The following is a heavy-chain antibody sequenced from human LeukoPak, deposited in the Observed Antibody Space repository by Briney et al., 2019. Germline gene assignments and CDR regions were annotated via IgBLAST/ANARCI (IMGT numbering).Heavy chain of an antibody. J-gene: IGHJ4*02. V-gene: IGHV3-21*01. CDR2: ISSSSSYI. D-gene: IGHD3-3*01. CDR3: ARDADFWSGPFDY. CDR1: GFTFSSYS. Sequence: PGGSLRLSCAASGFTFSSYSMNWVRQAPGKGLEWVSSISSSSSYIYYADSVKGRFTISRDNAKNSLYLQMNSLRAEDTAVYYCARDADFWSGPFDYWGQGTLVTVSS.